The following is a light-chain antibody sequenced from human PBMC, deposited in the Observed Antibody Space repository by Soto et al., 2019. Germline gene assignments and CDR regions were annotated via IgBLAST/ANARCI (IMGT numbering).Light chain of an antibody. CDR1: RSNIGTNA. CDR3: AAWADSLNVLYV. V-gene: IGLV1-44*01. J-gene: IGLJ1*01. Sequence: QSVLTQPPSASATPGQRVTISCSGSRSNIGTNAVNWYQQLPGTAPRLLIYNNNQRPSGVPDRFSGSKSGTSASLAISGLQSDDKATYFCAAWADSLNVLYVFGTGTKVTVL. CDR2: NNN.